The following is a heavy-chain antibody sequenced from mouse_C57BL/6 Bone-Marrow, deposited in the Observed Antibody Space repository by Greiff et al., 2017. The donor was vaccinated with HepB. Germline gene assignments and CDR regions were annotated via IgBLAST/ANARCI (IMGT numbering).Heavy chain of an antibody. Sequence: DVKLQESVAELVRPGASVKLSCTASGFNIKNTYMHWVKQRPEQGLEWIGRIDPANGNNKYAPKFQGKATITADTSSNTAYLQLSSLTSEDTAIYYCARSVLRRSWFAYWGQGTLVTVSA. CDR1: GFNIKNTY. J-gene: IGHJ3*01. CDR3: ARSVLRRSWFAY. V-gene: IGHV14-3*01. D-gene: IGHD1-1*01. CDR2: IDPANGNN.